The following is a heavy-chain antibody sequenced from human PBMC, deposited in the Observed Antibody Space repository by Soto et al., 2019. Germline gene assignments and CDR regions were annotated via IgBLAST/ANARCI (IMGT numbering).Heavy chain of an antibody. CDR1: GYTFSDYY. CDR2: ISPRSGSA. J-gene: IGHJ6*02. D-gene: IGHD3-10*01. Sequence: ASVKVSCKASGYTFSDYYIHWVRQAPGQGLEWMGWISPRSGSANFAQRFQGRVSMTRDTSITTAYMELRRLKSDDTAVYYCARGHCYGPAYGMDVWGQGTTVTVSS. V-gene: IGHV1-2*02. CDR3: ARGHCYGPAYGMDV.